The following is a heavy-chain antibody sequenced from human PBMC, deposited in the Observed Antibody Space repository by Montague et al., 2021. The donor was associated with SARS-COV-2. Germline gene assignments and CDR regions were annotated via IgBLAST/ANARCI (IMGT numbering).Heavy chain of an antibody. CDR3: ARDDPYCANGVCNTGNWFDP. V-gene: IGHV6-1*01. CDR2: TYYRSKWYN. Sequence: CAISGDSVSSNTAAWNWIRQSPSRGLEWLGRTYYRSKWYNDYAVSVKSRITINPDTSKNQFSLQLNSVTPEDTAVYYCARDDPYCANGVCNTGNWFDPWGQGTLVTVSS. J-gene: IGHJ5*02. D-gene: IGHD2-8*01. CDR1: GDSVSSNTAA.